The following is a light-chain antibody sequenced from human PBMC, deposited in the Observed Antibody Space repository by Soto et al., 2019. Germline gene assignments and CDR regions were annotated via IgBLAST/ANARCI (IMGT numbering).Light chain of an antibody. V-gene: IGKV3-15*01. CDR1: QSVSSN. Sequence: EIVMTQSPATLSVSPGERVTLSCRARQSVSSNLAWYQQKPGQAPRLLIYGASTWATGIPARFSGSGSGTEFTLTISSLQSEDFAVYYCQQYNNWPLTFGGGTKVEIK. CDR3: QQYNNWPLT. CDR2: GAS. J-gene: IGKJ4*01.